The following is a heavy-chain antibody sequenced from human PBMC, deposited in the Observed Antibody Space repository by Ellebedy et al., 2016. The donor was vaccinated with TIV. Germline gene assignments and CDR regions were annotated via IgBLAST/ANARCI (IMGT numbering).Heavy chain of an antibody. CDR3: ARHSKWLLPESAFDY. CDR2: IYYSGST. Sequence: MPSETLSLTCTVSGGSISSYYWSWIRQLPGKGLEWIGYIYYSGSTNYNPSLKSRVTISVDTSKNQFSLKLSSVTAADPAVYYCARHSKWLLPESAFDYWGQGTLVTVSS. CDR1: GGSISSYY. D-gene: IGHD3-22*01. J-gene: IGHJ4*02. V-gene: IGHV4-59*08.